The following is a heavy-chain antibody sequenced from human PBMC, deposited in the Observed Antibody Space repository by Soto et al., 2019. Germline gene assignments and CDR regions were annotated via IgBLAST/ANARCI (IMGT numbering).Heavy chain of an antibody. J-gene: IGHJ4*02. CDR2: INHSGST. D-gene: IGHD6-6*01. CDR1: GGSFSGYY. Sequence: SETLSLTCAVYGGSFSGYYWSWIRQPPGKGLEWIGEINHSGSTNYNPSLKSRVTISVDTSKNQFSLKLSSVTAADTAVYYCASNGGGIAARPGIDYWGQGTLVTVSS. CDR3: ASNGGGIAARPGIDY. V-gene: IGHV4-34*01.